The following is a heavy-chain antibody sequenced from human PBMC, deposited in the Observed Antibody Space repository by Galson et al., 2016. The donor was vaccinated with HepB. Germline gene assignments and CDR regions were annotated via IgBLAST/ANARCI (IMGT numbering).Heavy chain of an antibody. V-gene: IGHV1-3*01. CDR3: ARDLVGIGTYYDILCGFPSGGFRYLEFGYFDY. CDR2: INGVNGNT. J-gene: IGHJ4*02. Sequence: SVKVSCKASGYSISDHPLHWVRQAPGQRLEWMAWINGVNGNTKFSQKSQGRVTLKIDTSASTAYMELTSLRSEDTGVYYCARDLVGIGTYYDILCGFPSGGFRYLEFGYFDYWGQGTLVTVSS. D-gene: IGHD3-9*01. CDR1: GYSISDHP.